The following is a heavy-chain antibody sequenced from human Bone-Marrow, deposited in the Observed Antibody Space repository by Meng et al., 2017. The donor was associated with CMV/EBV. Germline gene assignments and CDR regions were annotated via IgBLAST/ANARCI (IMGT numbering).Heavy chain of an antibody. CDR2: ISAYNGNT. D-gene: IGHD3-3*01. CDR1: GYTFTSYG. V-gene: IGHV1-18*01. CDR3: ARGGVLRFLEWLATGDAFDI. Sequence: ASVKVSCKASGYTFTSYGISWVRQAPGQGLEWMGWISAYNGNTNYAQKLQGRVTMTTDTSTGTAYMELRSLRSDDTAVYYCARGGVLRFLEWLATGDAFDIWGQGTMVTVSS. J-gene: IGHJ3*02.